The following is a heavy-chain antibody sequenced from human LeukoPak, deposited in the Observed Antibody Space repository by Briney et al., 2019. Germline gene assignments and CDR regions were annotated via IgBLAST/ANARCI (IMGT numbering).Heavy chain of an antibody. D-gene: IGHD1-1*01. CDR3: ARRSQLTYGMDV. V-gene: IGHV3-53*01. CDR2: IVTDGSA. J-gene: IGHJ6*02. CDR1: GFIVSTTF. Sequence: GGSLRLSCAASGFIVSTTFLTWVRQAPGKGLEWVSVIVTDGSAFYADSAKGRFTISRDNAKNSLYLQMNSLRAEDTAVYYCARRSQLTYGMDVWGQGTTVTVSS.